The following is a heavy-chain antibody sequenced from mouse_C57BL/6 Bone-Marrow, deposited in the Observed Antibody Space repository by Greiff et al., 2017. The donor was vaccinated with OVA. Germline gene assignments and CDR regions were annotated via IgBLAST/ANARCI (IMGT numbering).Heavy chain of an antibody. V-gene: IGHV2-2*01. J-gene: IGHJ1*03. CDR2: IWSGGST. CDR3: ARNWLLLRYWYCDV. Sequence: VQLQESGPGLVQPSQSLSITCTVSGFSLTSYGVHWVRQSPGKGLEWLGVIWSGGSTDYNAAFISRLSISKDNSKSQVFFKMNSLQADDTAIYYCARNWLLLRYWYCDVWGTGTTVTVSS. CDR1: GFSLTSYG. D-gene: IGHD1-1*01.